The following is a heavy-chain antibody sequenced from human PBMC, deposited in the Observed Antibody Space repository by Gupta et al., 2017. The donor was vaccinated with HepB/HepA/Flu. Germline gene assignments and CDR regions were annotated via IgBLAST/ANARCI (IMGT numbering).Heavy chain of an antibody. V-gene: IGHV2-5*02. Sequence: QITLNESGPTLVKPTQTLTLTCTFSGFSLSISGVGVGWIRQPPGKALEWLALIYWDDHKRYSPSLKTRLTITKDTSKKQVVLTMTNMDPVDTATYYCAQPSRGVGRNWGQGTLVTVSS. CDR2: IYWDDHK. D-gene: IGHD2-15*01. CDR3: AQPSRGVGRN. CDR1: GFSLSISGVG. J-gene: IGHJ4*02.